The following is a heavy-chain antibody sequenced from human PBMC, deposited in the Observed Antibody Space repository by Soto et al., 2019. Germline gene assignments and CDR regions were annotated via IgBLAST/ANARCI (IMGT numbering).Heavy chain of an antibody. D-gene: IGHD2-21*02. Sequence: SETLSLTCAVYGGSFSGYYWSWIRQPPGKGLEWIGEINHSGSTNYNPSLKSRVTISVDTSKNQFSLKLSSVTAADTAVYYCARSRGDSHLFDYWGQGTLVTVSS. CDR2: INHSGST. CDR3: ARSRGDSHLFDY. CDR1: GGSFSGYY. J-gene: IGHJ4*02. V-gene: IGHV4-34*01.